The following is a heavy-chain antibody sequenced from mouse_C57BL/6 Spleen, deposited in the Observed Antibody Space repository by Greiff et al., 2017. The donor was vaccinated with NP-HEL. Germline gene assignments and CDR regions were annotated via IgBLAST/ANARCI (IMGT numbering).Heavy chain of an antibody. CDR2: INPYNGGT. J-gene: IGHJ4*01. CDR1: GYTFTDYY. V-gene: IGHV1-19*01. Sequence: VQLKESGPVLVKPGASVKMSCKASGYTFTDYYMNWVKQSHGKSLEWIGVINPYNGGTSYNQKFKGKATLTVDKSSSTAYMELNSLTSEDSAVYYCARYYYGSSYGAMDYWGQGTSVTVSS. D-gene: IGHD1-1*01. CDR3: ARYYYGSSYGAMDY.